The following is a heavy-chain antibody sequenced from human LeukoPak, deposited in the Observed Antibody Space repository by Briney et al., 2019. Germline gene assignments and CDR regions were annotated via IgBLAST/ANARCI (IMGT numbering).Heavy chain of an antibody. CDR3: ASSGYSYGITGYYYYGMDV. D-gene: IGHD5-18*01. CDR2: IIPIFGTA. J-gene: IGHJ6*02. Sequence: SVKVSCKASGGTFSSYAISWVRQAPGQGLEWMGGIIPIFGTANYAQKFQGRVTITADESTSTAYMELSSLRSEDTAVYYCASSGYSYGITGYYYYGMDVWGQGTTVTVSS. CDR1: GGTFSSYA. V-gene: IGHV1-69*13.